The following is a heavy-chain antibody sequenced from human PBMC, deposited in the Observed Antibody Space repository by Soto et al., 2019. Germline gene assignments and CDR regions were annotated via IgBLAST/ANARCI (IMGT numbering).Heavy chain of an antibody. D-gene: IGHD2-2*01. CDR2: ISYDGSNK. V-gene: IGHV3-30-3*01. CDR3: ARGAGGCSSTCCSFYPIYYYYYMDV. Sequence: GGSLRLSCAASGFTFSSYAMHWVRQAPGKGLEWVAVISYDGSNKYYADSVKGRFTISRDNSKNTLYLQMNSLRAEDTAVYYCARGAGGCSSTCCSFYPIYYYYYMDVWGKGTTLTVSS. CDR1: GFTFSSYA. J-gene: IGHJ6*03.